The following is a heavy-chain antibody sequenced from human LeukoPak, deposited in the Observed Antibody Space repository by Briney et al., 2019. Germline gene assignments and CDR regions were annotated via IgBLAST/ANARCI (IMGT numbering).Heavy chain of an antibody. Sequence: PSETLSLTCTVSGGSISSYYWSWIRQPPGKGLEWIGYIYYSGSTNYNPSLKSRVTISVDTSKNQFSLKLSSVTAADTAVYYCARDYYDSSGYYEYGYYYMDVWGKGTTVTISS. D-gene: IGHD3-22*01. CDR1: GGSISSYY. V-gene: IGHV4-59*01. CDR2: IYYSGST. CDR3: ARDYYDSSGYYEYGYYYMDV. J-gene: IGHJ6*03.